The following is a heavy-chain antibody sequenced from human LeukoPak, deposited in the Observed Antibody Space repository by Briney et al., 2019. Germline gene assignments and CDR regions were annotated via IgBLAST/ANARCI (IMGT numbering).Heavy chain of an antibody. J-gene: IGHJ4*02. CDR3: AREGFGEFHLDY. V-gene: IGHV3-7*01. Sequence: GSLRLSCVASGFTFSSYWMSWVRQAPGKGLEWVANIKQDGSEKYYVDSVKGRFTISRDNAKNSLYLQMNSLRAEDTAVYYCAREGFGEFHLDYWGQGTLVTVSS. CDR2: IKQDGSEK. D-gene: IGHD3-10*01. CDR1: GFTFSSYW.